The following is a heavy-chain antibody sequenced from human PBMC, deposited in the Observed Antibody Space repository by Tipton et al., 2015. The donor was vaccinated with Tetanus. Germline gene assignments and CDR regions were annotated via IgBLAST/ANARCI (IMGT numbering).Heavy chain of an antibody. D-gene: IGHD2-8*01. CDR2: LFPGDSDT. V-gene: IGHV5-51*01. Sequence: VQLVQSGAEVKKPGESLKISCQGSGYNFPNYWINWVRRMPGKGLEWMGILFPGDSDTRYSPSFQGQVTISVDKSINTAYLQWSSLKASDTSMFYCARAHCTDGVCNFDFWGQGALVTVAS. CDR1: GYNFPNYW. J-gene: IGHJ4*02. CDR3: ARAHCTDGVCNFDF.